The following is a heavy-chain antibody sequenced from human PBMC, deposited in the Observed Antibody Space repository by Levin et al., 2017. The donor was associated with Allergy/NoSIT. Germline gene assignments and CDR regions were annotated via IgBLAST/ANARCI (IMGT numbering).Heavy chain of an antibody. J-gene: IGHJ4*02. Sequence: GGSLRLSCAASGFILRTSDMNWVRQAPGKGLEWISFITKPSRTISYADSVKGRFTVSRDNVKNLLYLDMNSLRAEDTAVYYCVTDESWDEDFDYWGQGTLVTVSS. D-gene: IGHD1-26*01. V-gene: IGHV3-48*01. CDR1: GFILRTSD. CDR2: ITKPSRTI. CDR3: VTDESWDEDFDY.